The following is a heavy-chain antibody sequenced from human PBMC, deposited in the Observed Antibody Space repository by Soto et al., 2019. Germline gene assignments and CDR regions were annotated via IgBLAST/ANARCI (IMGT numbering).Heavy chain of an antibody. CDR2: INHSGST. V-gene: IGHV4-34*01. CDR1: GGSFSGYY. CDR3: ARGREDIVVVPAAPRGHYYYMDV. J-gene: IGHJ6*03. D-gene: IGHD2-2*01. Sequence: SETLSLTCAVYGGSFSGYYWSWIRQPPGKGLEWIGEINHSGSTNYNPSLKSRVTISVDTSKNQFSLKLSSVTAADTAVYYCARGREDIVVVPAAPRGHYYYMDVWGKGTTVTVSS.